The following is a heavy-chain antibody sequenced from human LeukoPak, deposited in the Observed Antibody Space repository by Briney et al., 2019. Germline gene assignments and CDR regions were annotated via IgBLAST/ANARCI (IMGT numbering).Heavy chain of an antibody. CDR2: ISAYNGNT. J-gene: IGHJ5*02. Sequence: ASVKVSCKASGYTFTSYGISWVRQATGQGLEWMGWISAYNGNTNYAQKLQGRVTMTTDTSTSTAYMELRSLRSDDTAVYYRARAERLPNWFDPWGQGTLVTVSS. CDR1: GYTFTSYG. CDR3: ARAERLPNWFDP. D-gene: IGHD5-12*01. V-gene: IGHV1-18*01.